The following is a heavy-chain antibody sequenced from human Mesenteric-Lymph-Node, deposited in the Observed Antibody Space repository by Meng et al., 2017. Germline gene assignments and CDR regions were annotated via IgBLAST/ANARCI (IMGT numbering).Heavy chain of an antibody. D-gene: IGHD2/OR15-2a*01. J-gene: IGHJ6*02. CDR2: IIPIFGTA. V-gene: IGHV1-69*13. CDR3: ARGDTGTTDYFFDYYGMDV. Sequence: SVKVSCKASGYTFTSYYMHWVRQAPGQGLEWMGGIIPIFGTANYAQKFQGRVTITADESTSTAYMELSSLRSEDTAVYYCARGDTGTTDYFFDYYGMDVWGQGTTVTVSS. CDR1: GYTFTSYY.